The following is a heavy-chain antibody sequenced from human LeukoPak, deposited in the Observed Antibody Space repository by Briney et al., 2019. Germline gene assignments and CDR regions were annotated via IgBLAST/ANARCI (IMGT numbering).Heavy chain of an antibody. CDR2: IKQDGSEK. V-gene: IGHV3-7*01. CDR1: GFTFSSYW. CDR3: ARILGYCTNGVCYTTFYFDY. D-gene: IGHD2-8*01. J-gene: IGHJ4*02. Sequence: GGSLRLSCAASGFTFSSYWMSWVRQAPGKGLEWVANIKQDGSEKYYVDPVKGRFTISRDNAKNSLYLQMNSLRAEDTAVYYCARILGYCTNGVCYTTFYFDYWGQGTLVTVSS.